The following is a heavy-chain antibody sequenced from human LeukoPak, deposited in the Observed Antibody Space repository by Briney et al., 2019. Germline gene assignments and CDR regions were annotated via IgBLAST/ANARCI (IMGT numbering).Heavy chain of an antibody. CDR1: GFAFSTSA. J-gene: IGHJ4*02. CDR3: ATETSHFLPGTVDY. V-gene: IGHV3-21*01. D-gene: IGHD1-14*01. Sequence: GGSLRLSCAASGFAFSTSAMDWVRQAPGKGLEWVSSISSDRAAIYYADSVKGRFTISRDNAKNSLYLQMNSLRAEDTAVYYCATETSHFLPGTVDYWGQGTLVTVSS. CDR2: ISSDRAAI.